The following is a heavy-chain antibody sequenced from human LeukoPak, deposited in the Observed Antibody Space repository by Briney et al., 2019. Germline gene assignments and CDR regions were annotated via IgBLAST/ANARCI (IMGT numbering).Heavy chain of an antibody. CDR3: TAGFTVATTAA. CDR2: IYPGDSDT. CDR1: GYSLTSYW. Sequence: GESLKISCKGSGYSLTSYWIAWVRQKPGKGLEWMGIIYPGDSDTRYSPSFQGRVTIPADTPIPTDYLQWSSLTASDTAMYYCTAGFTVATTAAWGQETLVTVSS. D-gene: IGHD4-17*01. J-gene: IGHJ5*02. V-gene: IGHV5-51*04.